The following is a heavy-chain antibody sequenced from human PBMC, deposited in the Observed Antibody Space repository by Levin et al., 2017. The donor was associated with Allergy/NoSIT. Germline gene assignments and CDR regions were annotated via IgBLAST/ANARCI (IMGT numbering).Heavy chain of an antibody. Sequence: GESLKISCAASGFTFSDYYMSWIRQAPGKGLEWVSYISSSGSTIYYADSVKGRFTISRDNAKNSLYLQMNSLRAEDTAVYYCASAIVPAAMPHGDYIYWGQGTLVTVSS. CDR1: GFTFSDYY. CDR2: ISSSGSTI. V-gene: IGHV3-11*01. J-gene: IGHJ4*02. D-gene: IGHD2-2*01. CDR3: ASAIVPAAMPHGDYIY.